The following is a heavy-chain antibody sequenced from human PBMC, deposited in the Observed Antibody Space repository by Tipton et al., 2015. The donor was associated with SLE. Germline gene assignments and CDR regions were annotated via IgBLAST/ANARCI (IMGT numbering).Heavy chain of an antibody. V-gene: IGHV4-59*11. J-gene: IGHJ4*02. CDR3: TRGGARDYYFDY. Sequence: TLSLTCTVSGGSITNHYWNWIRQPPGKGLEWIGYIYYSGSTSYNPSLKSRVTISVDTSRNQFFMKLSSVTAADTAVYYCTRGGARDYYFDYWGRGTLVTVSS. CDR1: GGSITNHY. D-gene: IGHD2-21*02. CDR2: IYYSGST.